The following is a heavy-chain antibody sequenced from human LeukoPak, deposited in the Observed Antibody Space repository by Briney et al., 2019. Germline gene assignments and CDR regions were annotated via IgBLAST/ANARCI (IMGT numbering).Heavy chain of an antibody. CDR3: VRGPLLRYFDWLSTYYYYYYMDV. Sequence: ASVKVSCKASGYTFTGYYMHWVRQAPGQGLEWMGWINPNSGGTNYAQKFQGRVTMTRDTSISTAYMELSRLRSDDTAVYYCVRGPLLRYFDWLSTYYYYYYMDVWGKGTTVTISS. CDR2: INPNSGGT. J-gene: IGHJ6*03. CDR1: GYTFTGYY. D-gene: IGHD3-9*01. V-gene: IGHV1-2*02.